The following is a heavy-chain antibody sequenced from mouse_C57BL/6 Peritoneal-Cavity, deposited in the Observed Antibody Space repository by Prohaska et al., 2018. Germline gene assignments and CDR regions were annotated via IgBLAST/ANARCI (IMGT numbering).Heavy chain of an antibody. CDR1: GFTFSGFS. J-gene: IGHJ1*03. V-gene: IGHV11-2*01. CDR3: MRYGNYWYFDV. CDR2: INSDGSAI. D-gene: IGHD2-1*01. Sequence: EVPLLETGGGLVQPGGSRLLSCEGSGFTFSGFSMSWVRQTPGQTLEWIGDINSDGSAINYAPSIKDRFTIFRDNDKSTLYLQMNNVRSEDTATYFCMRYGNYWYFDVWGTGTTVTVSS.